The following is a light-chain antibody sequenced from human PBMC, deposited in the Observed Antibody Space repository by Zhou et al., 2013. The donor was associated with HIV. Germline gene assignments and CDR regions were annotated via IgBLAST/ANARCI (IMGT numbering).Light chain of an antibody. CDR3: QDRSNWPPNT. J-gene: IGKJ5*01. CDR2: DAS. Sequence: EIVLTQSPGTLSLSPGERATLSCRASQSVSIYLAWYQQKPGQAPRLLIYDASNRAAGIPARFSGSGSGTDFSLTISSLEPEDFAVYYCQDRSNWPPNTFGPRDTT. CDR1: QSVSIY. V-gene: IGKV3-11*01.